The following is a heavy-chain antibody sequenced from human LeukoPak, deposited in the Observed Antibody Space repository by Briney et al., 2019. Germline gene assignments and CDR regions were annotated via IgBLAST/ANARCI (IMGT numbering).Heavy chain of an antibody. CDR3: ARVGRGDHTWGSYYFDH. J-gene: IGHJ4*02. D-gene: IGHD3-16*01. CDR1: GDSISSYH. Sequence: PSETLSLTCTVSGDSISSYHWSWIRQPPGKGLEWIGYISYSGSTNYNPSLKSRVTISVDTSKNQFSLKLSSATAADTAVYYCARVGRGDHTWGSYYFDHWGQGTLVTVSS. CDR2: ISYSGST. V-gene: IGHV4-59*01.